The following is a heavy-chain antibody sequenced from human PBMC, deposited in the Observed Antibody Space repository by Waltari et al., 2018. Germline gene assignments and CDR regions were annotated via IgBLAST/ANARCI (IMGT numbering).Heavy chain of an antibody. Sequence: QVQLVESGGGVVQPGRSLRLSCAAYGFTFSSYGMHWVRQAPGKGLEWVAVISYDGSNKYYADSVKGRFPISRDNSKNTLYLQMNSLRAEDTAVYYCAKDREAGLVLYYFDYWGQGTLVTVSS. CDR1: GFTFSSYG. V-gene: IGHV3-30*18. CDR3: AKDREAGLVLYYFDY. CDR2: ISYDGSNK. D-gene: IGHD6-13*01. J-gene: IGHJ4*02.